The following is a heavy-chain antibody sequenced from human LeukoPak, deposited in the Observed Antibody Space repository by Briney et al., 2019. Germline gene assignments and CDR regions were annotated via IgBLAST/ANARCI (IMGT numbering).Heavy chain of an antibody. CDR1: GFTFSSYE. J-gene: IGHJ4*02. D-gene: IGHD4-17*01. Sequence: GGSLRLSCAASGFTFSSYEMNWVRQAPGKGLEWVSYISSSGSTIYYADSVKGRFTISRDNVKNSLYLQMNSLRAEDTAVYYCARVRTDYGDYDYWGQGTLVTVSS. CDR2: ISSSGSTI. CDR3: ARVRTDYGDYDY. V-gene: IGHV3-48*03.